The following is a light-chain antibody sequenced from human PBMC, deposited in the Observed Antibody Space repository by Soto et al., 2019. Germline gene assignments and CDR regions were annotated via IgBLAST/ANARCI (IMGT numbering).Light chain of an antibody. J-gene: IGLJ2*01. Sequence: QSVLTQPPSVSAAPGQKVTISCSGISSNIGNNYVSWYQQLPGTAPKLLIYDNNRRPSGIPDRFSGSKSGTSATLGITGLQTGDEADYYCGTWDSSLSGVVFGGGTKVTVL. CDR1: SSNIGNNY. CDR3: GTWDSSLSGVV. V-gene: IGLV1-51*01. CDR2: DNN.